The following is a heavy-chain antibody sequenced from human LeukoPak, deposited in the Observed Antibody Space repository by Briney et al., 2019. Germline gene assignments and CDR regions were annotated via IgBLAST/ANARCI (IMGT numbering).Heavy chain of an antibody. J-gene: IGHJ4*02. Sequence: SETLSLTCAVYGGSFSGYYWSWIRQPPGKGLERIREINHSGSTNYSPSLKSRVTISVNTSKNQFSLKLTSVTAADTAVYYCARAGFALAPHRGTPFDYWGQGTLVTVSS. CDR3: ARAGFALAPHRGTPFDY. CDR1: GGSFSGYY. D-gene: IGHD6-6*01. CDR2: INHSGST. V-gene: IGHV4-34*01.